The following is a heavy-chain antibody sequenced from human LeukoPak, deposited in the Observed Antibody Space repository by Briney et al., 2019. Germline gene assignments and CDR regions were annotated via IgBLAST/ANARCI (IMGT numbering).Heavy chain of an antibody. CDR3: ARAGGYCTTTRCYYYYYMDF. D-gene: IGHD2-2*01. J-gene: IGHJ6*03. V-gene: IGHV3-30*04. Sequence: SLRLSCAASGFTFSSSCLHWVRQAPGKGLEWVAIISYDGSNKYYADSVKGRFTISRENSKNTLYLQMNRLRPEDTAVYYCARAGGYCTTTRCYYYYYMDFWGKGTTVTVSS. CDR1: GFTFSSSC. CDR2: ISYDGSNK.